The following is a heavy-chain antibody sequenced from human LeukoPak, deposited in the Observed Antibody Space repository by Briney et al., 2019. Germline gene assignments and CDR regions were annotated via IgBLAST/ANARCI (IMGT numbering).Heavy chain of an antibody. J-gene: IGHJ3*02. D-gene: IGHD3-10*01. CDR1: GFTFSSYW. Sequence: GGSLRLSCAASGFTFSSYWMSWVRQAPGKGLEWVSSISSSSSYIYYADSVKGRFTISRDNAKNSLYLQMNSLRAEDTAVYYCARDWGGSVGTLAFDIWGQGTMVTVSS. CDR3: ARDWGGSVGTLAFDI. V-gene: IGHV3-21*01. CDR2: ISSSSSYI.